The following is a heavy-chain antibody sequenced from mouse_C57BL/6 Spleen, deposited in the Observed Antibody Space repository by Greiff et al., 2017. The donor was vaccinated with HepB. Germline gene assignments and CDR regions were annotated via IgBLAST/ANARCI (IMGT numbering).Heavy chain of an antibody. CDR1: GFTFSSYG. CDR3: AREKGDYFDY. CDR2: ISSGGSYT. J-gene: IGHJ2*01. Sequence: EVHLVESGGDLVKPGGSLKLSCAASGFTFSSYGMSWVRQTPDKRLEWVATISSGGSYTYYPDSVKGRFTISRDNAKNTLYLQMSSLKSEDTAMYYCAREKGDYFDYWGQGTTLTVSS. V-gene: IGHV5-6*01.